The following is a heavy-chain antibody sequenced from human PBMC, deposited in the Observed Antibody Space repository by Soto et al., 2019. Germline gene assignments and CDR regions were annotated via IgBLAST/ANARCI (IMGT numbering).Heavy chain of an antibody. CDR3: ARSYTAMAGFDY. V-gene: IGHV3-21*01. D-gene: IGHD5-18*01. J-gene: IGHJ4*02. CDR2: ISSSSSYI. CDR1: GFTFSSYS. Sequence: EVQLVESGGGLVKPGGSLRLSCAASGFTFSSYSMNWVRQAPGKGLEWVSSISSSSSYIYYADSVKGRFTISRDNAKNSQYLQMNSLRAEDTAVYYCARSYTAMAGFDYWGQGTLVTVSS.